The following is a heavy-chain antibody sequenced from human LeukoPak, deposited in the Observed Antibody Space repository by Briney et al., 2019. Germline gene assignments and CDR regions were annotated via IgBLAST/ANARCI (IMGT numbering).Heavy chain of an antibody. CDR3: AKDDAWGRYKD. V-gene: IGHV3-23*01. J-gene: IGHJ1*01. CDR2: ISPSGGIT. D-gene: IGHD3-16*01. CDR1: GFTFSSHG. Sequence: PGGSLRLSCAASGFTFSSHGMNWVRQAPGKGLDWVSGISPSGGITYYTASVKGRFTISRDNSKNMVSLQMHSLGGDDTAVYYCAKDDAWGRYKDWGQGTLVTVSS.